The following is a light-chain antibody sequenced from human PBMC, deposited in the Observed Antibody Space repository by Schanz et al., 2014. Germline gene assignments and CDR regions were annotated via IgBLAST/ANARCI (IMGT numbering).Light chain of an antibody. V-gene: IGLV2-14*01. CDR1: SSDIGGYDY. CDR2: DVF. Sequence: QSALTQPASMSGSPGQSITISCNGSSSDIGGYDYVSWYRQYPGKAPKLMIYDVFNRPSGVSHRFSGSRSGNTASLTISGLQAEDEADYYCTSYTRSSTVVFGGGTKLTVL. J-gene: IGLJ2*01. CDR3: TSYTRSSTVV.